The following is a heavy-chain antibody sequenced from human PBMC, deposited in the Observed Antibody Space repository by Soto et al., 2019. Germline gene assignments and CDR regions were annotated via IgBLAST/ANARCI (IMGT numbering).Heavy chain of an antibody. CDR2: IYYSGST. Sequence: SETLSLTCTVSGGSISSGGYYWSWIRQHPGKGLEWIGYIYYSGSTYYNPSLKSRVTISVDTSKNQFSLKLSSVTAADTAVYYCARGLLAVAGRGAFDIWGQGTMVTVSS. J-gene: IGHJ3*02. CDR1: GGSISSGGYY. D-gene: IGHD6-19*01. V-gene: IGHV4-31*03. CDR3: ARGLLAVAGRGAFDI.